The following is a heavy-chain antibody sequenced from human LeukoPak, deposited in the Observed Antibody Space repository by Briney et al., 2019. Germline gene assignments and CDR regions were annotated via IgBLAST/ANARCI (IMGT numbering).Heavy chain of an antibody. CDR1: GFTFSSYA. D-gene: IGHD6-13*01. CDR2: ISGSGGST. J-gene: IGHJ6*03. Sequence: GGSLRLSCAASGFTFSSYAMSWVRQVPGKGLEWVSAISGSGGSTYYADSVKGRFTISRDNSKNTLYLQMNSLRAEDTAVYYCAKDFDGSTWFGRNYMDVWGKGTTVTVSS. V-gene: IGHV3-23*01. CDR3: AKDFDGSTWFGRNYMDV.